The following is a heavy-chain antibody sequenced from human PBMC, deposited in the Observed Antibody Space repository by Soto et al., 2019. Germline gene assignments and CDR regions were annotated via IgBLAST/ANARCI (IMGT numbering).Heavy chain of an antibody. J-gene: IGHJ6*02. CDR3: ARPSYGDYDYYYYGMDV. V-gene: IGHV3-21*01. D-gene: IGHD4-17*01. Sequence: GGSLSLSCAASGFTFSSYSMNWVRQAPGKGLEWVSSISSSSSYIYYADSVKGRFTISRDNAKNSLYLQMNSLRAEDTAVYYCARPSYGDYDYYYYGMDVWGQGTTVTVSS. CDR1: GFTFSSYS. CDR2: ISSSSSYI.